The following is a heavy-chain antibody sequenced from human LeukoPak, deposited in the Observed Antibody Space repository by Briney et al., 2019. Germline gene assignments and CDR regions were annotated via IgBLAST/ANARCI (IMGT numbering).Heavy chain of an antibody. V-gene: IGHV3-21*05. CDR1: GYIFSSYS. Sequence: GGSLRLSCAASGYIFSSYSLTWVRQAPGKGLEWIAYIGSSGNYINYSDSVRGRFTISRDNAKNSMSLHMNSLRADDTAVYYCARGGAYDYVWGSYRNWGQGTLVTVSS. CDR2: IGSSGNYI. J-gene: IGHJ4*02. CDR3: ARGGAYDYVWGSYRN. D-gene: IGHD3-16*02.